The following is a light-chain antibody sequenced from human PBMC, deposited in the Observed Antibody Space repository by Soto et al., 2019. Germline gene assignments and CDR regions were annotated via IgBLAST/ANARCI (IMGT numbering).Light chain of an antibody. V-gene: IGKV3-20*01. CDR1: QSVTSTY. J-gene: IGKJ3*01. CDR2: DVS. Sequence: EIVLTQSPGSLSLSPGERATLSCRASQSVTSTYLAWYQQKPGQAPRLLIYDVSTRATGIPDRFSGSGSGTDFTLTISRVEPEDFAVYYCQQYNRSPDLFTFGPGTKVDIK. CDR3: QQYNRSPDLFT.